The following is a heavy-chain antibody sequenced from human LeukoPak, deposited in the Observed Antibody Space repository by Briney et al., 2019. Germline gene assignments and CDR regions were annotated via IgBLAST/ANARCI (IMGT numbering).Heavy chain of an antibody. V-gene: IGHV3-11*01. Sequence: GGSLRLSCAASGFTFSDYYMSWIRQAPGKGLEWVSYISSSGSTIYYADSVKGRFTISRDNAKNSLYLQMNSLRAEDTAVYYCARSFFIPAAMSQRWDDYWGQGTLVTVSS. CDR3: ARSFFIPAAMSQRWDDY. CDR1: GFTFSDYY. D-gene: IGHD2-2*01. CDR2: ISSSGSTI. J-gene: IGHJ4*02.